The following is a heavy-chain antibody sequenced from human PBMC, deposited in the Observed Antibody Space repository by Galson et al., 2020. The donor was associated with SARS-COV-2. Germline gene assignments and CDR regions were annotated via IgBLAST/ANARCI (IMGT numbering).Heavy chain of an antibody. V-gene: IGHV3-30*18. CDR1: GFDFSNYG. Sequence: GESLKISCAASGFDFSNYGIHWVRQAPGKGLEWVALISYDGINKYYGDSVKGRFTMSRDNSKNMQYLQMNSLRVEDTAVYYCAKDILSGRYSSGLEYWGQGTLVSVSS. CDR3: AKDILSGRYSSGLEY. J-gene: IGHJ4*02. D-gene: IGHD2-15*01. CDR2: ISYDGINK.